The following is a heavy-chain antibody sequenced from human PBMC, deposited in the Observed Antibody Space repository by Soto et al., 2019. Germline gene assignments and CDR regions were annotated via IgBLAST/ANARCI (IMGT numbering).Heavy chain of an antibody. V-gene: IGHV4-59*01. CDR1: GRSISSYY. Sequence: SETLSLTCTVAGRSISSYYWSWIRQPPGKGLEWIGYIYYSGSTNYNPYLKSRVTISVDTSKNQFSLKLSSVTAADTAVYYCARSDGRYWGQGTLVTVSS. CDR2: IYYSGST. J-gene: IGHJ4*02. CDR3: ARSDGRY.